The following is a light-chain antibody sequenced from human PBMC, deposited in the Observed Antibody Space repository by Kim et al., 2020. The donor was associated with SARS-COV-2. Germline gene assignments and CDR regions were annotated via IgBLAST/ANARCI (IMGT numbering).Light chain of an antibody. CDR1: RSVSRNS. CDR2: GAS. Sequence: LSPGERATLSCRASRSVSRNSLAWYQQKPGQAPRLLIYGASSRATGVPDRFSGSGSGTDFTLTINRLAPEDFAVYFCQQYDNSLLTFGGGTKLEI. CDR3: QQYDNSLLT. J-gene: IGKJ4*01. V-gene: IGKV3-20*01.